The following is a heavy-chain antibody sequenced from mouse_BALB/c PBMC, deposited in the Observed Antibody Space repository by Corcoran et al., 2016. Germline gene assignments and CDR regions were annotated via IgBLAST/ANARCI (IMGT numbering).Heavy chain of an antibody. D-gene: IGHD2-3*01. CDR1: GFYIKDTY. J-gene: IGHJ2*01. V-gene: IGHV14-3*02. Sequence: EVQLQQSGAELVKPGASVKLSCTASGFYIKDTYMHWVKQRPEQGLEWIGRIDPANGNTKYDPKFQGKATITADTSSNTAYLQLSSLTSEDTAVYYCARDDLDYWGQGTTLTVSS. CDR3: ARDDLDY. CDR2: IDPANGNT.